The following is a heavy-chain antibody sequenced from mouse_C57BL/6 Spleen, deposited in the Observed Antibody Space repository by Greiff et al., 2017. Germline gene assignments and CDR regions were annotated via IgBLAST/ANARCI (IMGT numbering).Heavy chain of an antibody. J-gene: IGHJ2*01. CDR1: GFTFSDYY. D-gene: IGHD1-2*01. CDR2: ISNGGGST. V-gene: IGHV5-12*01. CDR3: ARGYEYYFDY. Sequence: EVQVVESGGGLVQPGGSLKLSCAASGFTFSDYYMYWVRQTPEKRLEWVAYISNGGGSTYYPDTVKGRFTISRDNAKNTLYLQMSRLKSEDTAMYYCARGYEYYFDYWGQGTTLTVSS.